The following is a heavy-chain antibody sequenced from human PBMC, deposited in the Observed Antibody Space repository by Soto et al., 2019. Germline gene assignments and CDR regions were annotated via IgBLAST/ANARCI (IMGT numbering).Heavy chain of an antibody. CDR1: GYTFTSYY. V-gene: IGHV1-46*03. CDR2: INPSGGST. Sequence: ASVMVSCKASGYTFTSYYMHWVRQAPGQGLEWMGIINPSGGSTSYAQKFQGRVTMTRDTSTSTVYMELSSLRSEDTAVYYCARGGSITIFGVVITLPYNWFDPWGQGTLVTVSS. CDR3: ARGGSITIFGVVITLPYNWFDP. D-gene: IGHD3-3*01. J-gene: IGHJ5*02.